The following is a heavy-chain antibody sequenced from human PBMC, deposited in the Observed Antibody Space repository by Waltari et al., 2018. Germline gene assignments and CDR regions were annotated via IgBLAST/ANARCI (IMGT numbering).Heavy chain of an antibody. CDR1: GGSISSSTLF. CDR3: ATHPPSQLGVVLNWFDP. V-gene: IGHV4-39*01. CDR2: MYDSGTT. J-gene: IGHJ5*02. Sequence: QLQLQESGPGLVKPSETLSLTCTVSGGSISSSTLFWGWIRQHLGKGLEWIGSMYDSGTTDYNPSLKSRVTISVDTSKNQFSLKVNSVTAADTAVYYCATHPPSQLGVVLNWFDPWGQGILVTVSS. D-gene: IGHD3-16*01.